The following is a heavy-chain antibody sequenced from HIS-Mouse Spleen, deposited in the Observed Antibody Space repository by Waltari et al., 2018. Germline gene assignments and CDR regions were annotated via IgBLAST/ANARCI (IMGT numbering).Heavy chain of an antibody. V-gene: IGHV3-49*05. J-gene: IGHJ4*02. Sequence: GESGGGLVKPGRSLRLSCTASGFTFGDYAMSWFRQAPGKGLEWVGFIRSKAYGGTTEYAASVKGRFTISREDSKSIAYLQMNSLKTEDTAVYYCTRGDVTTVVTERNDYWGQGTLVTVSS. CDR2: IRSKAYGGTT. D-gene: IGHD4-17*01. CDR3: TRGDVTTVVTERNDY. CDR1: GFTFGDYA.